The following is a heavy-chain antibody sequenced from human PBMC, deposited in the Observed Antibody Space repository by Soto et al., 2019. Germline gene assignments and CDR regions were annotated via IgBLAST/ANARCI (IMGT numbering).Heavy chain of an antibody. CDR2: INPIIGTA. Sequence: SVKVSCKAQTGTFSSSAFGWVRQAPVQGLESMRGINPIIGTANYAQKIQARITITANKSTITAYTELRSLKSEETAVYYSARAATYCDGDCYSTDYWGQGTLVTVSS. V-gene: IGHV1-69*06. CDR3: ARAATYCDGDCYSTDY. D-gene: IGHD2-21*02. J-gene: IGHJ4*02. CDR1: TGTFSSSA.